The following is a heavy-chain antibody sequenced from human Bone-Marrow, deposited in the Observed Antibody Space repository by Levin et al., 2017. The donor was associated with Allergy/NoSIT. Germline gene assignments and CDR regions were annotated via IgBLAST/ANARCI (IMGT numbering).Heavy chain of an antibody. V-gene: IGHV3-30*04. CDR3: ATDSGWYLSGFDS. J-gene: IGHJ4*02. Sequence: GESLKISCAVSGFTFTNNFIYWVRQAPGKGLEWVATISHDGSNRYYADSLKGRLTISRDNSKKTVYLRMNGLRGEDTAIYFCATDSGWYLSGFDSWGQGTLVTVSS. CDR2: ISHDGSNR. CDR1: GFTFTNNF. D-gene: IGHD6-13*01.